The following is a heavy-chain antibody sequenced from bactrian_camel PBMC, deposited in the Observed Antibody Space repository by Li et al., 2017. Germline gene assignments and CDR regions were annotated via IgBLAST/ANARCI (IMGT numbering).Heavy chain of an antibody. J-gene: IGHJ6*01. D-gene: IGHD2*01. Sequence: VQLVESGGGLVQPGESLRLSCVASGITFSRHDMSWVRQAPGQGLEFVSDINSGGRITRYADSVKGRFTISRDNAKNTLYLQMNSLKPEETAVFYCVSGSHYRGYWGQGTQVTVS. CDR3: VSGSHYRGY. V-gene: IGHV3S40*01. CDR1: GITFSRHD. CDR2: INSGGRIT.